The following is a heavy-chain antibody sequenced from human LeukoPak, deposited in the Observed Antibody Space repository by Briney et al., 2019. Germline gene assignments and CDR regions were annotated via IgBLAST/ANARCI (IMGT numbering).Heavy chain of an antibody. CDR2: IRATGSYI. D-gene: IGHD3-16*02. J-gene: IGHJ4*02. V-gene: IGHV3-21*06. CDR1: GFTFSSYT. CDR3: ARGQRGVIFY. Sequence: GGSLRLSCAASGFTFSSYTMNWVRQAPGKGLEWVSSIRATGSYIYSAASVKCRNTLTRDKVKTSGYLQLNSLRAEDRVVYYCARGQRGVIFYWGQGTLVTVSS.